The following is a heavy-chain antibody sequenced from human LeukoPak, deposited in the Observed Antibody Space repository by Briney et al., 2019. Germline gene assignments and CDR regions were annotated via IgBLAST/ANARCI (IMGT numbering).Heavy chain of an antibody. J-gene: IGHJ3*02. CDR2: IFTSGST. CDR1: GGSINNYY. CDR3: ARDRAGDSFDI. D-gene: IGHD7-27*01. Sequence: PSETLSLTCAVSGGSINNYYWSWIRQPAGKGLEWIGRIFTSGSTNYNASLKSRVTMSVDTSKNQFSLKLRSMTAADTAVYYCARDRAGDSFDIWGQGTMVTVSS. V-gene: IGHV4-4*07.